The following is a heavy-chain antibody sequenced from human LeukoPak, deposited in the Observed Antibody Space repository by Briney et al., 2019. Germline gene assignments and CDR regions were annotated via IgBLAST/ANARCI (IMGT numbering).Heavy chain of an antibody. CDR3: AKSRVATGTFYFDY. Sequence: ASVKVSCKASGYTFTSYGISWVRQAPGQGLEWMGWISAYNGNTNYAQKLQGRVTMTTDTSTSTAYMELRSLRSDDTAIYYCAKSRVATGTFYFDYWGQGTLVTVSS. V-gene: IGHV1-18*04. CDR2: ISAYNGNT. CDR1: GYTFTSYG. J-gene: IGHJ4*02. D-gene: IGHD6-13*01.